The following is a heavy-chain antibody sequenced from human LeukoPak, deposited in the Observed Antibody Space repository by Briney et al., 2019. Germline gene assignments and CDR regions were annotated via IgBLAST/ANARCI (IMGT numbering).Heavy chain of an antibody. D-gene: IGHD3-3*01. CDR3: ARDQDYDFWSGSDY. V-gene: IGHV1-69*05. Sequence: ASVKVSCKASGGTFSSYAISWVRQAPGQGLEWMGRIIPIFGTANYAQKFQGRVTITTDESTSTAYMELSSLRSEDTAVYCCARDQDYDFWSGSDYWGQGTLVTVSS. J-gene: IGHJ4*02. CDR2: IIPIFGTA. CDR1: GGTFSSYA.